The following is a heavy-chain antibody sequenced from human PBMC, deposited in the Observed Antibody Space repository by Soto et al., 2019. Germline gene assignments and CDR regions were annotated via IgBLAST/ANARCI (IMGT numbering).Heavy chain of an antibody. D-gene: IGHD2-8*01. CDR1: GGSISSGGYS. Sequence: SETLSHTCAVSGGSISSGGYSWSWIRQPPGKGLEWIGYIYHSGSTYYNPSLKSRVTISVDRSKNQFSLKLSSVTAADTAVYYCARGAPVRFDPWGQGTLVPVSS. CDR3: ARGAPVRFDP. J-gene: IGHJ5*02. V-gene: IGHV4-30-2*01. CDR2: IYHSGST.